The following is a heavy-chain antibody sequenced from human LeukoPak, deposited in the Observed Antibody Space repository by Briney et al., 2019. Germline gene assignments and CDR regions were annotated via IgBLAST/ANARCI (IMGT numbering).Heavy chain of an antibody. D-gene: IGHD3-3*01. J-gene: IGHJ5*02. CDR1: GFTVSSNY. Sequence: GGSLRLSCAASGFTVSSNYMSWVRQAPGKGLEWVSVIYSGGSTYYADSVKGRFTISRDNSKNTLYLQMNSLRAEDTAVYYCARGGPKNYDFWSGYPRGFDPWGQGTLVTVSS. CDR3: ARGGPKNYDFWSGYPRGFDP. V-gene: IGHV3-53*01. CDR2: IYSGGST.